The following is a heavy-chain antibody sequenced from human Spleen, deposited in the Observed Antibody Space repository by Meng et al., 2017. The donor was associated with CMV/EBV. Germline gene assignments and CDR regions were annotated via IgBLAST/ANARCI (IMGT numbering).Heavy chain of an antibody. CDR3: ARLPERSSLGY. CDR2: IYHSGST. D-gene: IGHD6-13*01. J-gene: IGHJ4*02. CDR1: GGSISSSNW. Sequence: LTGAVSGGSISSSNWWSWVRQPPGKGLEWIGEIYHSGSTNYNPSLKSRVTISVDKSKNQFSLKLSSVTAADTAAYYCARLPERSSLGYWGQGTLVTVSS. V-gene: IGHV4-4*02.